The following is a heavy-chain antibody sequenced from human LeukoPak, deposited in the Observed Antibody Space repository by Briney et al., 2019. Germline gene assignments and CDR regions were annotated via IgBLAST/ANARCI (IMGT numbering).Heavy chain of an antibody. CDR1: DYTFTSYG. J-gene: IGHJ6*02. CDR2: SSAYSGDT. CDR3: ARQVLIAGGRYGMDV. D-gene: IGHD2-15*01. Sequence: ASVKVSCKASDYTFTSYGISWARQAPGQGLEWMGWSSAYSGDTEYAQSLQGRVSMTTDISTNTAYMELRGLRSDDTAVYYCARQVLIAGGRYGMDVWGQGTTVTVSS. V-gene: IGHV1-18*01.